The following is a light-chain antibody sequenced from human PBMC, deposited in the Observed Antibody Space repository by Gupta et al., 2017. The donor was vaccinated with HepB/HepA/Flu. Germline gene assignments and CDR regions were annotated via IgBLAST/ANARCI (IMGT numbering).Light chain of an antibody. V-gene: IGKV2-30*01. CDR3: EQDTNCPT. Sequence: VVLPQSPLSLPVTLGQPASIACRSSQSLVFSDLNTFLHWFQQRPGQSPRRLIYQVSKRDAGVPERFSGSGSGTEFTLRTSRVEAEDVAIYYCEQDTNCPTFGQGTKVEIK. J-gene: IGKJ3*01. CDR2: QVS. CDR1: QSLVFSDLNTF.